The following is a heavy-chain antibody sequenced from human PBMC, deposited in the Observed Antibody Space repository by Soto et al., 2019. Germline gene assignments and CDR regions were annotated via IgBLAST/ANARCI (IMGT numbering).Heavy chain of an antibody. CDR3: ARRGPYSSSWFSYYYYGMDV. V-gene: IGHV1-69*01. CDR2: IIPIFGTA. D-gene: IGHD6-13*01. J-gene: IGHJ6*02. CDR1: GGTFSSYA. Sequence: QVQLVQSGAEVKKPGSSVKVSCKASGGTFSSYAISWVRQAPGQGLEWMGGIIPIFGTANYAQKFQGGVTITADESTSTAYMELSSLRSEDTAVYYCARRGPYSSSWFSYYYYGMDVWGQGTTVTVSS.